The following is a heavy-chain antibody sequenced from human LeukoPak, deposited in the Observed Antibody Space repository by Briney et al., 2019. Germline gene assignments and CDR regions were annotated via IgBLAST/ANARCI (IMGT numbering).Heavy chain of an antibody. V-gene: IGHV1-69*04. CDR1: GATLSSCA. J-gene: IGHJ4*02. CDR3: ASLGDYYDSSGQVPGY. D-gene: IGHD3-22*01. CDR2: IIHIFGIA. Sequence: GASVKVSCKASGATLSSCAITWVRQAPGQGLEWMGRIIHIFGIANYAQKFQGRVTITADKSTSTAYMELSSLRSEDTAVYYCASLGDYYDSSGQVPGYWGQGTLLTVSS.